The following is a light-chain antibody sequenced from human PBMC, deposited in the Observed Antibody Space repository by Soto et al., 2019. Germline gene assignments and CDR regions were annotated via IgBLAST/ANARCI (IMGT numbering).Light chain of an antibody. CDR1: QSISSW. CDR2: DAS. Sequence: DIQMTQSPSTLSASVGDRVTITCRASQSISSWLAWYQQKPGKAPKLLIYDASSSESAVPSRFSGSGSATEFTLTISRLQPDDFATYYCQQYNNYWTFVQGTRVEIK. V-gene: IGKV1-5*01. J-gene: IGKJ1*01. CDR3: QQYNNYWT.